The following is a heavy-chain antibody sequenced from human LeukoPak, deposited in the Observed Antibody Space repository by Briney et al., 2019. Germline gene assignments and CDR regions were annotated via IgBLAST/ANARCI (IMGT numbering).Heavy chain of an antibody. CDR2: ISYDGSNK. CDR1: GFTFSSYG. J-gene: IGHJ4*02. D-gene: IGHD3-22*01. V-gene: IGHV3-30*18. CDR3: VKDDRYYYDRSGYPS. Sequence: PGRSLRLSCAASGFTFSSYGMHWVRQAPGKGLEWVAVISYDGSNKYYADSVKGRFTISRDNSKNTLFLQMSSLRAEDTAVYYCVKDDRYYYDRSGYPSWGQGTLVTVSS.